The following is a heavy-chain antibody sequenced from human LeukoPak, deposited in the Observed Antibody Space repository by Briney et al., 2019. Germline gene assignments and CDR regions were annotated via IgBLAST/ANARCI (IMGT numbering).Heavy chain of an antibody. CDR1: GYTFTSYG. D-gene: IGHD3-16*01. CDR2: ISAYNGNT. Sequence: ASVKVSCKASGYTFTSYGISWVRQAPGQGLEWMGWISAYNGNTNYAQKLQGRVTMTTDTSTSTAYMELRSLRSDDTAVYYCARDHYVVGPVSYYYYMDVWGKGTTVTVSS. J-gene: IGHJ6*03. CDR3: ARDHYVVGPVSYYYYMDV. V-gene: IGHV1-18*01.